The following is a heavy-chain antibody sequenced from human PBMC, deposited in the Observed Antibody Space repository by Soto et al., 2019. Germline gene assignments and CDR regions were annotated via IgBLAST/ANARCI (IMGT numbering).Heavy chain of an antibody. J-gene: IGHJ6*02. D-gene: IGHD3-22*01. CDR3: ASGTYYDSSGYSPYYYYGMDV. CDR1: GGTFSSYA. CDR2: IIPIFGTA. V-gene: IGHV1-69*13. Sequence: SVKVSCKASGGTFSSYAISWVRQAPGQGLEWMGGIIPIFGTANYAQKFQGRVTITADESTSTAYMELSSLRSEDTAVYYCASGTYYDSSGYSPYYYYGMDVWGQGTTVTVSS.